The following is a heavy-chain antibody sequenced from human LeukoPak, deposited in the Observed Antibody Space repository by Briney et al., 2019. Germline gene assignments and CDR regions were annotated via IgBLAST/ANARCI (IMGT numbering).Heavy chain of an antibody. V-gene: IGHV4-34*01. J-gene: IGHJ6*02. Sequence: PSETLSLTCTVSGGSIRSYYWSWIRQPPGKGLEWIGEINHSGSTNYNPSLKSRVTISVDTSKNQFSLKLSSVTAADTAVYYCARGDIVVVVAATLGRRGMDVWGQGTTVTVSS. CDR2: INHSGST. CDR3: ARGDIVVVVAATLGRRGMDV. D-gene: IGHD2-15*01. CDR1: GGSIRSYY.